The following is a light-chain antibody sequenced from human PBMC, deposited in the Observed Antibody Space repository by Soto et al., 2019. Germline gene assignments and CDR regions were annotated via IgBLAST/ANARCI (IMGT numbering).Light chain of an antibody. CDR2: DAS. CDR3: QQYNGN. Sequence: DIQMTQSPSTLSASIGDRVTITCRASQSISRWLAWYQQKPGKAPNLLIYDASILEGGVPSRFSGSGSGTDFTLTISGLQPDDFATYYCQQYNGNFGGGTRVEIK. CDR1: QSISRW. V-gene: IGKV1-5*01. J-gene: IGKJ4*01.